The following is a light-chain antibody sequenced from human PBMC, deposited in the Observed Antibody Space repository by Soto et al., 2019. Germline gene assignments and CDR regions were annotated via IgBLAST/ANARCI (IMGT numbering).Light chain of an antibody. CDR3: QYSDSSPIGYV. CDR2: GNS. V-gene: IGLV1-40*01. J-gene: IGLJ1*01. Sequence: QSVLTQPPSVSGAPGQRVTISCTGSSSNIGAGYDVHWYQQLPGTAPKLLIYGNSNRPSGVPDRFSGSKSGTSASLAITGLQAEDEAYYYSQYSDSSPIGYVFGIWPKVTVL. CDR1: SSNIGAGYD.